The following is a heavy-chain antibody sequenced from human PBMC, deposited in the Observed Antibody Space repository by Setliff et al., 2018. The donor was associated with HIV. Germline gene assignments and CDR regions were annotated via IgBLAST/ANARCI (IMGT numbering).Heavy chain of an antibody. D-gene: IGHD5-12*01. J-gene: IGHJ3*02. CDR2: INQSGGI. CDR1: GGSFSGYY. V-gene: IGHV4-34*01. CDR3: ATASGYDLFMGAFDI. Sequence: NPSETLSLTCAVSGGSFSGYYWSWIRQPPGKGLEWIGEINQSGGINYNPSLKSRVTISIDTFKNQFSMKLYSVTAADTAVYYCATASGYDLFMGAFDIWGQGTMVTV.